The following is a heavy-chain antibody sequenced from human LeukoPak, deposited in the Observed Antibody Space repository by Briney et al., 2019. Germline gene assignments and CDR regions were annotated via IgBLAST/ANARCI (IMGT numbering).Heavy chain of an antibody. D-gene: IGHD3-22*01. CDR1: GFTVSSNY. Sequence: GGSLRLSCAASGFTVSSNYMSWVRQAPGKGLEWVSVIYSGGSTYYADSVKGRFTISRDNSKNTLYLQMNSLRAEDTAVYYCTRDWYYYDSLDIWGQGTMVTVSS. CDR3: TRDWYYYDSLDI. J-gene: IGHJ3*02. CDR2: IYSGGST. V-gene: IGHV3-66*01.